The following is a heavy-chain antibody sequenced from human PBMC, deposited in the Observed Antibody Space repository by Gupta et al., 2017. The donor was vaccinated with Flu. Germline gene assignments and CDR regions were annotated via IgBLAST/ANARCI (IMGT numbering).Heavy chain of an antibody. D-gene: IGHD3-3*01. CDR1: GGSFSGYY. CDR3: ARGDYDFWSSFDY. V-gene: IGHV4-34*01. J-gene: IGHJ4*02. CDR2: INHSGST. Sequence: QVQLQQWGAGLLKPSETLSLTCAVYGGSFSGYYWSWIRQPPGKGLEWIGEINHSGSTNYNPSLKSRVTISVDTSKNQFSLKLSSVTAADTAVYYCARGDYDFWSSFDYWGQGTLVTVSS.